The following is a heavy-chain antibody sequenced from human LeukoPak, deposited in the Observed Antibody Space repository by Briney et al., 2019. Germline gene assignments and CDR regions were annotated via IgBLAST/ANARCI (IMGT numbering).Heavy chain of an antibody. Sequence: GGSLRLSCAASGFTFSSYGMHWVRQAPGKGLEWVAVIWYDGSNKYYADSVKGRFTISRDNSKNTLYLQMNSLRAEDTAVYYCARGARYFDWLGRDYFDYWGQGTLVTVSS. CDR1: GFTFSSYG. V-gene: IGHV3-33*01. CDR3: ARGARYFDWLGRDYFDY. J-gene: IGHJ4*02. CDR2: IWYDGSNK. D-gene: IGHD3-9*01.